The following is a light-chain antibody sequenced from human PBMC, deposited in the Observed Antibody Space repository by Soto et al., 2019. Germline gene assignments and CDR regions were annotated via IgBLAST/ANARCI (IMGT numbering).Light chain of an antibody. CDR1: QSLLYTDGNTY. CDR3: MESTHRPYT. Sequence: DVVMTQSPLSVPVTLGQPASISCRSSQSLLYTDGNTYLNWFQQRLGQSQRRLLYKVSNRDSGVPDRFSGRGSGTDFSLNINRVEAEDVGVDYYMESTHRPYTFGQETKLEIK. CDR2: KVS. J-gene: IGKJ2*01. V-gene: IGKV2-30*01.